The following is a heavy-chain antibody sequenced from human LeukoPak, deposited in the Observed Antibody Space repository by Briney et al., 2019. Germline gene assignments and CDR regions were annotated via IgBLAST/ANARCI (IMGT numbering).Heavy chain of an antibody. CDR1: GFTFSSYS. V-gene: IGHV3-21*01. Sequence: GGSLRLSCAASGFTFSSYSMNWVRQAPGKGLEWVSSISSSSSYIYYADSVKGRFTISRDNAKNSLYLQMNSLRAEDTAVYYCARAPTHNDAFDIWAKGQWSPSLQ. J-gene: IGHJ3*02. CDR2: ISSSSSYI. CDR3: ARAPTHNDAFDI.